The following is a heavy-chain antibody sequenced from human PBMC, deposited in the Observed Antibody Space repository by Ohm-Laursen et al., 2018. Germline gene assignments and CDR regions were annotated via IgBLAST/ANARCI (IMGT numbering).Heavy chain of an antibody. CDR2: ISGSGGST. D-gene: IGHD6-13*01. CDR3: ARGSWYPALNAFDI. J-gene: IGHJ3*02. Sequence: GSLRLSCAASGFTFSDYYMSWVRQAPGKGLEWVSAISGSGGSTYYADSVKGRFTISRDNSKNTLYLQMNSLRAEDTAVYYCARGSWYPALNAFDIWGQGTMVTVSS. V-gene: IGHV3-23*01. CDR1: GFTFSDYY.